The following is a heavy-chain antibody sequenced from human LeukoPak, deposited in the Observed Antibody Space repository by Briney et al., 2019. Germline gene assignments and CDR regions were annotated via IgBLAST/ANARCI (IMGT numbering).Heavy chain of an antibody. Sequence: ASVKVSCKASGYTFTGYYMHWVRQAPRQGLEWMGRINPNSGVTNYAQKFQGRVTMTRDTSISTAYMELSRLRSDDTAVYYCARGGFTLRYFDWLGYWGQGTLVTVSP. J-gene: IGHJ4*02. CDR1: GYTFTGYY. CDR2: INPNSGVT. CDR3: ARGGFTLRYFDWLGY. V-gene: IGHV1-2*06. D-gene: IGHD3-9*01.